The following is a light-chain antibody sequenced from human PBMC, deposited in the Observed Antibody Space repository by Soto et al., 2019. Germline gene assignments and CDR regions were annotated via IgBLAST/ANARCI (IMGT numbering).Light chain of an antibody. V-gene: IGLV1-47*01. CDR3: AAWDDSLSGFYV. Sequence: QSVLTQPPSASGTPGQRVTISCSGSSSNIGSNYVYWYQQLPGTAPKLLIYRNNQSPSGVPDRFCGSKSGSSASLAISGLRSEDEDDYYCAAWDDSLSGFYVFGTGTKLTVL. CDR1: SSNIGSNY. J-gene: IGLJ1*01. CDR2: RNN.